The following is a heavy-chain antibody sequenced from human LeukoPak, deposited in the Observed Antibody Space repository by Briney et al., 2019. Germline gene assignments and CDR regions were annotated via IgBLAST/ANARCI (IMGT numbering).Heavy chain of an antibody. CDR2: IYYSGST. Sequence: SETLSLTCTVSGGSISNKYWSWIRQPPGKGLEWIGYIYYSGSTNYNPSLKSRVTILVDTSKNQFSLKLSSVTAADTAVYFCARVKGVVRGVMRYMDVWGKGTTVTVSS. V-gene: IGHV4-59*01. D-gene: IGHD3-10*01. J-gene: IGHJ6*03. CDR3: ARVKGVVRGVMRYMDV. CDR1: GGSISNKY.